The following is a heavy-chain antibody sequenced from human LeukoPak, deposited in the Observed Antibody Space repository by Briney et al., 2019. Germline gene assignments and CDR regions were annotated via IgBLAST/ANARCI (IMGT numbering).Heavy chain of an antibody. D-gene: IGHD3-22*01. Sequence: SETLSLTCTVSGYSISSGYYWGWIRQPPGKGLEWIGSIYHSGSTYYNPSLKSRVTISVDTSKNQFSLRLRSVTAADTAVYYCARVCSGYYSYYYYYYMDVWGKGTTVTVSS. CDR3: ARVCSGYYSYYYYYYMDV. J-gene: IGHJ6*03. CDR2: IYHSGST. CDR1: GYSISSGYY. V-gene: IGHV4-38-2*02.